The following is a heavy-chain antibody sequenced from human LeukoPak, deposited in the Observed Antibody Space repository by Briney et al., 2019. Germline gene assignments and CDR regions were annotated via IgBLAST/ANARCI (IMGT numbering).Heavy chain of an antibody. V-gene: IGHV5-10-1*01. CDR3: ARRRIAAAGIFDY. Sequence: GEPLKISCQRSGSRFTTYWISWVRKLPGKGLEWMGRIDPSDSYTNYNTSFQAHVPIAADVSISTAYLQWSSVKASDTAMYYCARRRIAAAGIFDYWGQGTLVTVSS. CDR1: GSRFTTYW. J-gene: IGHJ4*02. CDR2: IDPSDSYT. D-gene: IGHD6-13*01.